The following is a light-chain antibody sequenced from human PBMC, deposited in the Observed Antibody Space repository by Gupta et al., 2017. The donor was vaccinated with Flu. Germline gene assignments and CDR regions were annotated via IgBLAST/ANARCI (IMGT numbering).Light chain of an antibody. CDR2: EVS. J-gene: IGKJ4*01. CDR1: QSLLESDVKTY. Sequence: VTPGQPASISCTSSQSLLESDVKTYLYWYLQRPGQPPQLLIYEVSRRFSGVPDRFSGSGSGTDFTLKISLVEAEDVGVYYCMQSIEPPLTFGGGTKVEIK. CDR3: MQSIEPPLT. V-gene: IGKV2D-29*01.